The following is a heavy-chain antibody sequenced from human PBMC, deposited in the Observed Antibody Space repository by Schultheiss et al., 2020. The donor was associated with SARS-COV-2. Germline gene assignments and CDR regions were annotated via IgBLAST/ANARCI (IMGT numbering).Heavy chain of an antibody. D-gene: IGHD5-24*01. V-gene: IGHV3-23*01. CDR3: ARGSRDGYRLN. Sequence: GESLKISCAASGFTFSSYAMSWVRQAPGKGLEWVSGITASGESTHYADSVKGRFTISRDNSKNMLFMQMNSLRAEDTAVYYCARGSRDGYRLNWGQGTLVTVSS. CDR2: ITASGEST. CDR1: GFTFSSYA. J-gene: IGHJ4*02.